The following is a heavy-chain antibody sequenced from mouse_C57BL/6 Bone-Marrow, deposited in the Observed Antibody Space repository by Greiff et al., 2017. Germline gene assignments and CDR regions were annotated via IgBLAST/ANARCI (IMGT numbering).Heavy chain of an antibody. J-gene: IGHJ3*01. D-gene: IGHD1-1*01. CDR1: GYTFTSYG. CDR2: IYPRSGNT. CDR3: EYYYGALFAY. V-gene: IGHV1-81*01. Sequence: QVHVKQSGAELARPGASVKLSCKASGYTFTSYGISWVKQRTGQGLEWIGEIYPRSGNTYYNEKFKGKATLTADKSSSTAYMELRSLTSEDSAVYFCEYYYGALFAYWGQGTLVTVSA.